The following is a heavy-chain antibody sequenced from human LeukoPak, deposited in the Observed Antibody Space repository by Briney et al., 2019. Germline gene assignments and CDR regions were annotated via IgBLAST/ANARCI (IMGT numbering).Heavy chain of an antibody. CDR3: ATTGRSSGWYVGDGDY. V-gene: IGHV1-2*02. D-gene: IGHD6-19*01. CDR1: GYTFTGYY. CDR2: INPNSGGT. J-gene: IGHJ4*02. Sequence: GASVKVSCKASGYTFTGYYMHWVRQAPGQGLEWMGWINPNSGGTNYAQKFQGRVTMTRDTSISTAYMELSRLRSDDTAVYYCATTGRSSGWYVGDGDYWGQGTLVTVSS.